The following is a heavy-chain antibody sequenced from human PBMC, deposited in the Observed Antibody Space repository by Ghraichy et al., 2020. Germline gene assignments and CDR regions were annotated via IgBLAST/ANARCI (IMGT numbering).Heavy chain of an antibody. D-gene: IGHD1-1*01. CDR2: IRQDGNEI. V-gene: IGHV3-7*01. J-gene: IGHJ6*02. CDR1: GFSFSNYW. Sequence: GGSLRLSCAASGFSFSNYWMTWVRQAPGKGLEWVANIRQDGNEIYYVDSVKGRFTISRDNAKNSLYLQMNSLRAEDTAVYYCARPGQPTNYYAMDVWGQGTTVTVSS. CDR3: ARPGQPTNYYAMDV.